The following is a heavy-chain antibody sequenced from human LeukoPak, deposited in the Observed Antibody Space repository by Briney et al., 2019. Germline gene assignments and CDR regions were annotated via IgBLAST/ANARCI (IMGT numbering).Heavy chain of an antibody. V-gene: IGHV3-74*01. CDR2: IDTDGSNT. CDR3: ARAMNHYDSSGTYYAIPSIY. Sequence: GGSLRLSCAASGFSFSRYWMHWVRQAPGKGLVWVSRIDTDGSNTDYADSVKGRFAISRDNAKNTVYLQMDSLGAEDTAVYYCARAMNHYDSSGTYYAIPSIYWGQGTLVTVSS. CDR1: GFSFSRYW. D-gene: IGHD3-22*01. J-gene: IGHJ4*02.